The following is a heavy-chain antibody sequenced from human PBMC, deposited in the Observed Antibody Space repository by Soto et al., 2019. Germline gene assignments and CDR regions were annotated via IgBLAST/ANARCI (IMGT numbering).Heavy chain of an antibody. CDR3: AKALSVVVQGFDY. CDR1: GFIFSSFA. CDR2: ISYDGTNK. V-gene: IGHV3-30*18. J-gene: IGHJ4*02. Sequence: GSLRLSCAASGFIFSSFAMHWVRQAPGKGLEWVAVISYDGTNKYYADSVKGRFTISRDNSKNTLYLQMNSLRAEDTAVYYCAKALSVVVQGFDYWGQGTLVTVSS. D-gene: IGHD2-15*01.